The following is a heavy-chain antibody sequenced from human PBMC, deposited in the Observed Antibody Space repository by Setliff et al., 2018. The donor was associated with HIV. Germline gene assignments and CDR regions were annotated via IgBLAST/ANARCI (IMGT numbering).Heavy chain of an antibody. Sequence: PGKSLKISCKGSGYTFPHSWIGWVRQMPGKGLEWMGIIYLSDSDTRYSPSFQGQVTISADKSISTAYLQWSSLKASDTAMYYCATSPGTYSSSSASYFDYWGQGTLVTVSS. CDR2: IYLSDSDT. J-gene: IGHJ4*02. CDR1: GYTFPHSW. CDR3: ATSPGTYSSSSASYFDY. V-gene: IGHV5-51*01. D-gene: IGHD6-6*01.